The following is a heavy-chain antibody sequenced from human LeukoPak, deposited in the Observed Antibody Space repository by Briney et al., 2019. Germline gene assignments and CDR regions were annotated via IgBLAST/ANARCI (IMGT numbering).Heavy chain of an antibody. CDR2: IYYSGST. J-gene: IGHJ4*02. V-gene: IGHV4-59*08. Sequence: SQTLSPTCTVAGASISSYYWSWIRQPPGKGLGWLGYIYYSGSTNYNPSLKSRVTISVDTSKNQFSLKLSSVTAADTAVYYCARHERQWLAIDYWGQGTLVTVSS. CDR3: ARHERQWLAIDY. CDR1: GASISSYY. D-gene: IGHD6-19*01.